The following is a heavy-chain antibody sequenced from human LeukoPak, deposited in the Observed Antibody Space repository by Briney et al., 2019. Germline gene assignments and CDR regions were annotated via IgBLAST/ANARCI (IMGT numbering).Heavy chain of an antibody. CDR1: GFXFSTSW. Sequence: GGSLRLSCAASGFXFSTSWISWVRQAPGKGLEWVANIKEDGSEKNYVDSVKGRFTISRDNAKNSLYLQQNSLRGEDTAVYYCARGRRLQDYWGQGTLVTVSS. J-gene: IGHJ4*02. CDR3: ARGRRLQDY. V-gene: IGHV3-7*05. CDR2: IKEDGSEK.